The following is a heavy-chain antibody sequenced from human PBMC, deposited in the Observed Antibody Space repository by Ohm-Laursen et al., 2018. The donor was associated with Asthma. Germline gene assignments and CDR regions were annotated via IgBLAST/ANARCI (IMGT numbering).Heavy chain of an antibody. CDR2: ISGSGGST. J-gene: IGHJ4*02. CDR1: GFTFSSYA. Sequence: SLRLSCTASGFTFSSYAMSWVRQAPGKGLEWVSAISGSGGSTYYADSVKGRFTISRDNSKNTLYLQMNSLRAEDTAVYYCAKDLVGAQDYFDYWGQGTLVTVSS. D-gene: IGHD1-26*01. CDR3: AKDLVGAQDYFDY. V-gene: IGHV3-23*01.